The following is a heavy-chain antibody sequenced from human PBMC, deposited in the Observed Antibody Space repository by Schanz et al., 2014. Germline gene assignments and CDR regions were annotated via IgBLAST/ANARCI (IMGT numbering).Heavy chain of an antibody. CDR3: ARDRGNDLSYYFDY. CDR2: ISNDGSSK. D-gene: IGHD5-12*01. J-gene: IGHJ4*02. CDR1: GFTFSTYA. V-gene: IGHV3-30*07. Sequence: QVQLVESGGGVVQPGRSLRLSCAASGFTFSTYAMHWVRQAPGKGLEWVAYISNDGSSKYYADSVKGRFTISRDNSKKTLYLQMNSLRAEDTAVYYCARDRGNDLSYYFDYWGQGTLVTVSS.